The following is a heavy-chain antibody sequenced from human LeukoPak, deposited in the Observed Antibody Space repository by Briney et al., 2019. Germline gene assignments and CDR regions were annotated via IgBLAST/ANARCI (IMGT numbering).Heavy chain of an antibody. CDR3: VAGTTY. CDR2: IKQDGIQK. Sequence: GGSLRLSCAASGFTFSSYWMTWVRQAPGKGLEWVAIIKQDGIQKYYVDSVKGRFTISRDNAKNSLYLQMNSLRAEDTAVYWAVAGTTYWGQGTLVTVSS. D-gene: IGHD6-19*01. CDR1: GFTFSSYW. J-gene: IGHJ4*02. V-gene: IGHV3-7*05.